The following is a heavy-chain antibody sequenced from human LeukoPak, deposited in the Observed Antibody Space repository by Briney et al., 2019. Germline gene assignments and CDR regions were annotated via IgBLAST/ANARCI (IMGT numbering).Heavy chain of an antibody. CDR1: GFTFSSHA. CDR2: LIENGATT. CDR3: VKDYQVGNSPAFGDY. J-gene: IGHJ4*02. Sequence: GSLSLSCAASGFTFSSHAMSWVRRAPGKGLEWVSGLIENGATTYYADSVKGRFTISRDNSRNTMYLQMNSLRVEDTAVYYCVKDYQVGNSPAFGDYWGQGTLVTISS. V-gene: IGHV3-23*01. D-gene: IGHD1-26*01.